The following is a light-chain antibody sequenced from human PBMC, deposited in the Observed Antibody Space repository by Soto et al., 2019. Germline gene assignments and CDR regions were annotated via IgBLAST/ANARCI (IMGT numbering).Light chain of an antibody. V-gene: IGKV1-39*01. J-gene: IGKJ1*01. CDR2: AAT. Sequence: IQMTQSPSSLSASVGDRVTITCRASQSISSYLNWYQQKPGKAPKLLIYAATSLQSGVPSRFSGSGSGTDFTLTISSLQPEDFATYYCQHYNSARKTFGQGTKVDIK. CDR1: QSISSY. CDR3: QHYNSARKT.